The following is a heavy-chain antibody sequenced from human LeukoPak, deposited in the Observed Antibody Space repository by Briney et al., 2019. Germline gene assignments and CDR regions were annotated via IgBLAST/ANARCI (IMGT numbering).Heavy chain of an antibody. V-gene: IGHV3-23*01. D-gene: IGHD3-3*01. CDR2: ISDSGAGT. Sequence: PGGSLRLSCAASGFTFNSYAINWVRQAPGKGLEWVSSISDSGAGTYFADSVKGRFIISRDNSKNTLYLQMSSLRADDTAVYYCAKRQRITLFGVNTDYFDYWGQGTLVTVSS. CDR3: AKRQRITLFGVNTDYFDY. J-gene: IGHJ4*02. CDR1: GFTFNSYA.